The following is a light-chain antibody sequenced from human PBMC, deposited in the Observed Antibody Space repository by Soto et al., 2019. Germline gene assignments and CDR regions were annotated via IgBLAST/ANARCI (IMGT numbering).Light chain of an antibody. V-gene: IGKV3-11*01. CDR2: ASS. J-gene: IGKJ2*01. Sequence: EIVLTQSPDTLSLSPGERATLSCRASQSVGSYLAWYQQKPGQAPRLLIYASSNRATGIPARFSGSGSGIDFPLTIRRPEPEDFAVYYCQQRSNWYTFGQGTKLEIK. CDR1: QSVGSY. CDR3: QQRSNWYT.